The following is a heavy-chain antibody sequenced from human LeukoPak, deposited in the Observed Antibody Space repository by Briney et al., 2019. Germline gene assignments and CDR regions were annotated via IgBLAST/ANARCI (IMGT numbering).Heavy chain of an antibody. D-gene: IGHD7-27*01. CDR3: VRTPPNWGFDY. CDR2: MSPNSGDT. CDR1: GYTFTSYG. J-gene: IGHJ4*02. V-gene: IGHV1-8*02. Sequence: ASVKVSCKASGYTFTSYGISWVRQAPGQGLEWLGWMSPNSGDTGYAQKFQGRVTMTSDSSVSTAYMELSSLRSEDTAIYYCVRTPPNWGFDYWGQGTLVTVSS.